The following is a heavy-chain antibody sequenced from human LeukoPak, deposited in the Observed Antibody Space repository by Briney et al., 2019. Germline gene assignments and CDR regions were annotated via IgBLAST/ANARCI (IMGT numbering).Heavy chain of an antibody. CDR1: GGTFSSYA. D-gene: IGHD5-12*01. CDR3: ARAPLDSGYDGLIDY. V-gene: IGHV1-69*05. Sequence: SVKVSCKASGGTFSSYAISWVRQAPGQGLEWMGGIIPIFGTANYAQKFQGRVTITTDESTSTAYMELSSLRSEDTAVYYCARAPLDSGYDGLIDYWGQGTLVTVSS. CDR2: IIPIFGTA. J-gene: IGHJ4*02.